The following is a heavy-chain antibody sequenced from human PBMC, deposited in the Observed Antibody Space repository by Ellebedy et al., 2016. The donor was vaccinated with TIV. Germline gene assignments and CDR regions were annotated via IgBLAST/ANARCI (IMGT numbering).Heavy chain of an antibody. J-gene: IGHJ4*02. D-gene: IGHD6-19*01. CDR2: IFNIDNR. Sequence: GESLKISCAASGFTVTGSPMNWVRQAPGKGLEWVSTIFNIDNRDYDNKDYADSVKGGFTVSRDSPKNTLYLQMNSLRAEDTAVYYCARATQWLTFDYWGQGILVTVSS. V-gene: IGHV3-53*01. CDR3: ARATQWLTFDY. CDR1: GFTVTGSP.